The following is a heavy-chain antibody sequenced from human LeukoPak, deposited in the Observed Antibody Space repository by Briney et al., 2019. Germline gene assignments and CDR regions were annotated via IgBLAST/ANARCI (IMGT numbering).Heavy chain of an antibody. V-gene: IGHV5-51*01. D-gene: IGHD3-3*01. J-gene: IGHJ6*02. CDR1: GYSFTSYW. Sequence: GESLQISCKGSGYSFTSYWIGWVRQLPGKGLEWMGIIYPGDSDTRYSPSFQGQVTISADKSISTAYLQWSSLKASGTAMYYCARLRYYDFWSGYMVPYGMDVWGQGTTVTVSS. CDR3: ARLRYYDFWSGYMVPYGMDV. CDR2: IYPGDSDT.